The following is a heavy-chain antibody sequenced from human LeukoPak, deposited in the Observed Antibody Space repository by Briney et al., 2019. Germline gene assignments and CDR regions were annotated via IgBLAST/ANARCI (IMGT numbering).Heavy chain of an antibody. Sequence: PSETLSLTCAVSGYSIRSNYYWAWIRQSPGKGLEGIGIIYHSGSTYYNPSLKSRVTISVDTSKNQFSLKLPSVTAADTAVYYCARTAYSDFSTDNKDYFHYWGQGTLVTVSS. V-gene: IGHV4-38-2*01. CDR1: GYSIRSNYY. J-gene: IGHJ4*02. CDR2: IYHSGST. D-gene: IGHD2-21*01. CDR3: ARTAYSDFSTDNKDYFHY.